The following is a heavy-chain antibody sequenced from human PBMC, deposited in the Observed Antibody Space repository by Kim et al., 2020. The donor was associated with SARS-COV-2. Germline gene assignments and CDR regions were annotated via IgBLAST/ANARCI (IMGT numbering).Heavy chain of an antibody. D-gene: IGHD3-22*01. V-gene: IGHV1-69*01. Sequence: AQTFQARVTITADESTSTAYMELSSLRSEDTAVYYCASFNYYDSSGYRDYWGQGTLVTVSS. J-gene: IGHJ4*02. CDR3: ASFNYYDSSGYRDY.